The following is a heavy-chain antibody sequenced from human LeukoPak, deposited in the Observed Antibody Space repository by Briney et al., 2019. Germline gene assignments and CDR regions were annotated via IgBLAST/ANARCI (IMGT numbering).Heavy chain of an antibody. V-gene: IGHV1-69*06. D-gene: IGHD5-24*01. Sequence: ASLKVSCKASGYTFTNYGIHWVRQAPGQGLEWMGGIIPIFGTANYAQKFQGRVTITADKSTSTAYMELSSLRSEDTAVYYCARGEMATIFYYFDYWGQGTLVTVSS. J-gene: IGHJ4*02. CDR1: GYTFTNYG. CDR2: IIPIFGTA. CDR3: ARGEMATIFYYFDY.